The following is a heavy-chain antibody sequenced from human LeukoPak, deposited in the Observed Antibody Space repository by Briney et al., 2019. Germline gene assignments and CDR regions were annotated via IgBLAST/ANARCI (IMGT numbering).Heavy chain of an antibody. D-gene: IGHD6-13*01. CDR1: GFTFSSYA. J-gene: IGHJ6*03. V-gene: IGHV3-23*01. Sequence: GGSLRLSCAASGFTFSSYAMSWVRQAPGKGLEWVSAISGSGGSTYYADSVKGRFTISRDNSKNTLYLQMNSLRAEDTAVYYCAKVAGYSSSWVHYYYYYMDVWGKGTTVTVSS. CDR3: AKVAGYSSSWVHYYYYYMDV. CDR2: ISGSGGST.